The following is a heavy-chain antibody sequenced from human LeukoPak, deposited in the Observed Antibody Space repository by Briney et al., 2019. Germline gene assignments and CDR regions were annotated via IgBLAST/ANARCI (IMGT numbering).Heavy chain of an antibody. CDR2: IYYSGST. CDR1: GGSISSSSYY. CDR3: ARHSGPRGYYLDY. D-gene: IGHD3-10*01. V-gene: IGHV4-39*01. Sequence: SETLSLTCTVSGGSISSSSYYWGWIRQPQGQGLEWVGSIYYSGSTYYSPSIKSRVTISVDTSKNQFSLKLSSVTAEDTAVYYCARHSGPRGYYLDYWGQGTLVTVSS. J-gene: IGHJ4*02.